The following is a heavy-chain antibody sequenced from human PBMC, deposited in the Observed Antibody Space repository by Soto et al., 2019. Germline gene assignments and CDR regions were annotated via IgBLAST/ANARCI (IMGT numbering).Heavy chain of an antibody. CDR3: IREVGTSVYN. J-gene: IGHJ1*01. CDR1: GFTFRNYW. CDR2: INTDGSTT. D-gene: IGHD1-1*01. Sequence: EVQRVESGGGLVQPGGTLRLSCAASGFTFRNYWMHWVRQAPGKGPVWVSRINTDGSTTSYEDSVKSRFTMSRDNAKITRYLQMNSLRAEDTAVFFWIREVGTSVYNGGQGTLVTVSS. V-gene: IGHV3-74*01.